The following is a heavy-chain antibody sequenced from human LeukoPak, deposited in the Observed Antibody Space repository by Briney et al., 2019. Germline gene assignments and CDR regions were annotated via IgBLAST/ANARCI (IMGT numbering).Heavy chain of an antibody. V-gene: IGHV1-2*02. CDR3: ARDPSTRYYSDY. Sequence: ASVEVSCNASGYTFTGYYMHWVRQAHGQGLEWMGWIDPNSGGTKFAQYFQGRVTMTRDTSISTAYMELSRLTSDDTAVYFCARDPSTRYYSDYWGQGTLVTVSS. D-gene: IGHD2/OR15-2a*01. CDR1: GYTFTGYY. J-gene: IGHJ4*02. CDR2: IDPNSGGT.